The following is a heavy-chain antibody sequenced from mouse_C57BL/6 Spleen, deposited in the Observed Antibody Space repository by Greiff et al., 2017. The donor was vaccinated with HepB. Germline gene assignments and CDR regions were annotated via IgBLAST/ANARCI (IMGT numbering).Heavy chain of an antibody. V-gene: IGHV1-74*01. CDR3: AISGHYYGSSYDFDY. J-gene: IGHJ2*01. Sequence: VQLQQPGAELVKPGASVKVSCKASGYNFTSYWMHWVKQRPGQGLEWIGRIHPSDSDTNYNQKFKGKATLTADKSSSTAYMQLSSLTSEDSAVYYCAISGHYYGSSYDFDYWGQGTTLTVSS. D-gene: IGHD1-1*01. CDR2: IHPSDSDT. CDR1: GYNFTSYW.